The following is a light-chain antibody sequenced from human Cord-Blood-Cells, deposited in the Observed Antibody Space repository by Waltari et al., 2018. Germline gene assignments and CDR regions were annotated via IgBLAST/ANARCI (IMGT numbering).Light chain of an antibody. CDR3: QQRVT. CDR1: QSISSW. Sequence: DLQMTQSPSTLSASVGARVTITCRARQSISSWLAWYQQKPGKAPKLLIYDASSWESGVPSRFSGSGSGTEFTLTISSLQPDDFATYYCQQRVTFGPGTKVDIK. V-gene: IGKV1-5*01. CDR2: DAS. J-gene: IGKJ3*01.